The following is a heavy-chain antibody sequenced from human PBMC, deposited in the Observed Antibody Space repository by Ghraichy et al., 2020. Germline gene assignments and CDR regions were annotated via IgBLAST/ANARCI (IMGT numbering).Heavy chain of an antibody. CDR3: ARGWSPIPSDYYYYGMDV. D-gene: IGHD3-3*01. CDR1: GFTFSSYW. CDR2: IKQDGSEK. V-gene: IGHV3-7*01. J-gene: IGHJ6*02. Sequence: RGSLRLSCAASGFTFSSYWMSWVRQAPGKGLEWVANIKQDGSEKYYVDSVKGRFTISRDNAKNSLYLQMNSLRAEDTAVYYCARGWSPIPSDYYYYGMDVWGQGTTVTVSS.